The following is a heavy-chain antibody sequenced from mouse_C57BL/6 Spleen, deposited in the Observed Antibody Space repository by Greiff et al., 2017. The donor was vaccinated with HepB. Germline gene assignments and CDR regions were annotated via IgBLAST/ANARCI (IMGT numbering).Heavy chain of an antibody. CDR2: IDPSDSYT. CDR1: GYTFTSYW. D-gene: IGHD4-1*01. CDR3: ARLTGTNYFDC. V-gene: IGHV1-50*01. J-gene: IGHJ2*01. Sequence: QVQLQQPGAELVKPGASVKLSCKASGYTFTSYWMQWVKQRPGQGLEWIGEIDPSDSYTNYNQKFKGKATLTVDTSSSTAYMQLSSLTSEDSAVYYCARLTGTNYFDCWGQGTTLTVSS.